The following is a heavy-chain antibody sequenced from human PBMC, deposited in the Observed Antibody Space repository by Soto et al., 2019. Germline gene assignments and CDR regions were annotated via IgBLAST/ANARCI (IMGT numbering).Heavy chain of an antibody. J-gene: IGHJ6*03. D-gene: IGHD6-13*01. Sequence: ASVKVSCKASGGTFSSYAISWVRQAPGQGLEWMGGIIPIFGTANYAQKFQGRVTITADESTSTAYMELSSLRSEDTAVYYCASAHDPGSSSWYDYYYYYMDVWGKGTTVTVSS. CDR3: ASAHDPGSSSWYDYYYYYMDV. CDR1: GGTFSSYA. CDR2: IIPIFGTA. V-gene: IGHV1-69*13.